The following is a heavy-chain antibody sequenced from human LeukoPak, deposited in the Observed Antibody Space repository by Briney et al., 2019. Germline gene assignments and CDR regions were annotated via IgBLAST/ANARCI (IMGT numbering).Heavy chain of an antibody. V-gene: IGHV4-59*08. CDR1: GGSISSYY. Sequence: SETLSLTCTVSGGSISSYYWSWIRQPPGKGLEWIGYIYYSGSTNYNPSLKSRVTIPVDTSKNQFSLKLSSVTAADTAVYYCARHGSVDYSFDYWGQGTQVTVSS. J-gene: IGHJ4*02. CDR2: IYYSGST. D-gene: IGHD2-15*01. CDR3: ARHGSVDYSFDY.